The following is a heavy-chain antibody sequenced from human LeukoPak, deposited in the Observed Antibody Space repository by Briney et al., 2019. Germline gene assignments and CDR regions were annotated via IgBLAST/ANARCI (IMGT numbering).Heavy chain of an antibody. V-gene: IGHV3-74*01. CDR2: INSDGSNT. CDR3: ARMRGGYASVIK. J-gene: IGHJ4*02. Sequence: PGGSLRLSCAASGFTLSASYMHWVRQVPGKGLEWVSGINSDGSNTGYAGSVKGRFTISRDNAKNTLYLQMSSLRVEDTAVYHCARMRGGYASVIKWGQGTLVAVSS. CDR1: GFTLSASY. D-gene: IGHD5-24*01.